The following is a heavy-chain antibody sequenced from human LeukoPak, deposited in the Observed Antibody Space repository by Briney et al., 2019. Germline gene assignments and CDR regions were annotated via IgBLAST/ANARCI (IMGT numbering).Heavy chain of an antibody. CDR3: AVNDYGDYGGVDY. V-gene: IGHV5-10-1*01. CDR2: IDPSDSYT. CDR1: GYSFASYW. Sequence: GESLKISCKGSGYSFASYWISWVRQMPGKGLEWMGRIDPSDSYTNYSPSFQGHVTISADKSISTAHLQWSSLKASDTAMYYCAVNDYGDYGGVDYWGQGTLVTVSS. D-gene: IGHD4-17*01. J-gene: IGHJ4*02.